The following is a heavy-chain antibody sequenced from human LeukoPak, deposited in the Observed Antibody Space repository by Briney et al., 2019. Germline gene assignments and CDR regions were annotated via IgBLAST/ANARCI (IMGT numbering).Heavy chain of an antibody. CDR2: IRSKAYGGTT. V-gene: IGHV3-49*04. CDR3: TRYDSGSGSYYKGRYYYYYMDV. J-gene: IGHJ6*03. D-gene: IGHD3-10*01. CDR1: GFTFGDYA. Sequence: SLRLSCTASGFTFGDYAMSWVRQAPGKGLEWVGFIRSKAYGGTTEHAASVKGRFTISRDDSKSIAYLQMNSLKTEDTAVYYCTRYDSGSGSYYKGRYYYYYMDVWGKGTTVTVSS.